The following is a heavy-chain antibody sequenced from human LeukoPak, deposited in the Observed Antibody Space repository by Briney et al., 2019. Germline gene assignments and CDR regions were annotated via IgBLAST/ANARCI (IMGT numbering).Heavy chain of an antibody. D-gene: IGHD1-26*01. J-gene: IGHJ4*02. V-gene: IGHV3-48*04. CDR2: ISSSSSTI. CDR3: ARGGIVGATHFDY. CDR1: GFTFSSYS. Sequence: GGSLRLSCAASGFTFSSYSMNWVRQAPGKGLEWVSYISSSSSTIYYADSVKGRFTISRDNAKNSLYLQMNSLRAEDTAVYYCARGGIVGATHFDYWGQGTLVTVSS.